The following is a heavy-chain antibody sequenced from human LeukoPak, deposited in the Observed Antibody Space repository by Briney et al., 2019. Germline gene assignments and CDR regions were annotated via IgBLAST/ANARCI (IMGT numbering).Heavy chain of an antibody. CDR1: DDSITMYY. J-gene: IGHJ5*02. V-gene: IGHV4-4*08. CDR2: IYTSGST. D-gene: IGHD5-12*01. Sequence: SETLSLTCSVSDDSITMYYWTWIRQPPGKGLEWIGRIYTSGSTNYNPSLKSRVTISVDTSKNQFSLKLTSVTAADTAVYYCAREILVDIVATIPNWFDPWGQGTLVTVSS. CDR3: AREILVDIVATIPNWFDP.